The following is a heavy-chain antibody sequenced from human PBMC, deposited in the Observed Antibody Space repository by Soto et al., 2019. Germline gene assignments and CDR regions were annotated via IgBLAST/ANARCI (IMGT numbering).Heavy chain of an antibody. D-gene: IGHD2-21*02. V-gene: IGHV4-39*01. CDR3: ARHPSDFWFDP. J-gene: IGHJ5*02. CDR1: GDSISSSSYY. Sequence: SETLSLTCTVSGDSISSSSYYWGWIRQPPGKGLEWIGNINYSGSTYYNPSLQSRVTTSVDTSKNQFSLKLSSVTAADTAVYYCARHPSDFWFDPWGQGTLVTVSS. CDR2: INYSGST.